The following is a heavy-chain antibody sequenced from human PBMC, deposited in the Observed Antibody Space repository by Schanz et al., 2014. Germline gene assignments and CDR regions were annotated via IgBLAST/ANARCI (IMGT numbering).Heavy chain of an antibody. CDR3: ARDTTWRLEL. V-gene: IGHV4-4*02. CDR1: GASISSSNW. CDR2: IYHSGNT. Sequence: QVQLQESGPGLVKPSGTLSLTCAVSGASISSSNWWSWVHQPPGKGLEWIGEIYHSGNTNYNASLKSRVPISVDKSKNQFSLTLTSLAAADTAVYYCARDTTWRLELWGRGTLVTVSS. D-gene: IGHD1-1*01. J-gene: IGHJ2*01.